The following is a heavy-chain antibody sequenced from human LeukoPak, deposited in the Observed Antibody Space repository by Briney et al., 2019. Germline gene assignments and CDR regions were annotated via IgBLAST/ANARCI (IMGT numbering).Heavy chain of an antibody. CDR3: ARATLRFEIDY. CDR1: GDSVSSNSAA. D-gene: IGHD3-16*01. J-gene: IGHJ4*02. Sequence: SQTLSPTCAISGDSVSSNSAAWNWISQSPSRGLEWLGRTYYRSKWYNDYAVSVRSRITITPDTSKNQFSLQLNSVTPEDTAVYYFARATLRFEIDYWGQGTVVTVSS. V-gene: IGHV6-1*01. CDR2: TYYRSKWYN.